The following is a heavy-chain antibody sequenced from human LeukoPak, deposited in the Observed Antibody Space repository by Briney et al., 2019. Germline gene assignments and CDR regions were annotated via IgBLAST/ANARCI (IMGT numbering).Heavy chain of an antibody. CDR2: ISAYNGNT. CDR1: GYTFTSYG. Sequence: ASVNVSCKASGYTFTSYGISWVRQAPGQGLEWMGWISAYNGNTNYAQKLQGRVTMTTDTSTSTAYMELRSLRSDDTAVYYCARAVTIFYYYYYMDVWGKGTTVTVSS. D-gene: IGHD3-3*01. CDR3: ARAVTIFYYYYYMDV. V-gene: IGHV1-18*01. J-gene: IGHJ6*03.